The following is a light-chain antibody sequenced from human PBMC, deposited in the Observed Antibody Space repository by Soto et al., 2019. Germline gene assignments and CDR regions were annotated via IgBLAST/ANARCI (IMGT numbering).Light chain of an antibody. Sequence: DIQMTQSPSSLSASVGDRGTITCRASQSISSYLNWYQQRPGKAPTVLIYAASSSQSGVPSRFSGSGSGTAFTPPISSLQPEDFATYYCQQSYSIPWTLGQGTKVDIK. CDR2: AAS. CDR1: QSISSY. V-gene: IGKV1-39*01. CDR3: QQSYSIPWT. J-gene: IGKJ1*01.